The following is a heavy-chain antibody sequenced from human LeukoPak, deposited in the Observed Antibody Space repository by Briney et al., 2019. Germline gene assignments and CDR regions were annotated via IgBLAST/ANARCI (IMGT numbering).Heavy chain of an antibody. J-gene: IGHJ4*02. D-gene: IGHD3-10*01. V-gene: IGHV1-69*13. CDR1: GGTFSSYA. CDR3: AREPNYYGSGSYYSHFDY. Sequence: ASVKVSCRASGGTFSSYAISWVRQAPGQGLEWMGGIIPIFGTANYAQKFQGRVAITADESTSTAYMELSSLRSEDTAVYYCAREPNYYGSGSYYSHFDYWGQGTLVTVSS. CDR2: IIPIFGTA.